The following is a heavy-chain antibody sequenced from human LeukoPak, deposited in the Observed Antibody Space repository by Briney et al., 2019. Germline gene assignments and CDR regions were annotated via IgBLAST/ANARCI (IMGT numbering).Heavy chain of an antibody. CDR2: IYYSGST. CDR3: ARTYSSSSGWFDP. J-gene: IGHJ5*02. V-gene: IGHV4-59*12. CDR1: GGSISSYY. Sequence: SETLSLTCTVSGGSISSYYWSWIRQPPGKGLEWIGYIYYSGSTNYNPSLKSRVTISVDTSKNQFSLKLSSVTAADTAVYYCARTYSSSSGWFDPWGQGTLVTVSS. D-gene: IGHD6-6*01.